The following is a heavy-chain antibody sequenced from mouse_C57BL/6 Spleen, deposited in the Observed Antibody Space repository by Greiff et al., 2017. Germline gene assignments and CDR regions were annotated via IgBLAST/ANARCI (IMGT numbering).Heavy chain of an antibody. CDR3: ARRNDGVPSGYCDV. D-gene: IGHD5-1*01. Sequence: QVQLQQSGAELVRPGTSVKVSCKASGYAFTNYLIEWVKQRPGQGLEWIGVINPGSGGTNYNEKFKGKATLTAAKSSSTAYMQLSSLTSEDSAVYFCARRNDGVPSGYCDVWGTGTTVTVSS. V-gene: IGHV1-54*01. CDR2: INPGSGGT. J-gene: IGHJ1*03. CDR1: GYAFTNYL.